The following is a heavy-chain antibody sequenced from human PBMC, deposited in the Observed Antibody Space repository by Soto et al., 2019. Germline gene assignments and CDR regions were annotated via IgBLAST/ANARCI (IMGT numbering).Heavy chain of an antibody. CDR1: GFTVSSNY. D-gene: IGHD2-8*01. CDR2: IYSGGST. Sequence: PGGTLRLSCAASGFTVSSNYMSWVRQAPGKGLEWVSVIYSGGSTYYADSVKGRFSISRDNSKNTLYLQMNSLRAEDTAVYYCARDRGGYCSNGDCPYYFDYWGQGTLVTVSS. J-gene: IGHJ4*02. CDR3: ARDRGGYCSNGDCPYYFDY. V-gene: IGHV3-66*01.